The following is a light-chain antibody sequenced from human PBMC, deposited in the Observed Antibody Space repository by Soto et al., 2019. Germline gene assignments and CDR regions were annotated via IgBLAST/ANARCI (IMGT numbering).Light chain of an antibody. V-gene: IGKV3-20*01. J-gene: IGKJ1*01. CDR1: QSISTNY. CDR3: QQYGSSPRT. Sequence: EIVLTQSPGTLSLSPGERATLSCRASQSISTNYLAWYQQKPGQPPRLLIYGASSRATGIPDRFSGSGSGTDFTLTISRVEPEDFAVYYCQQYGSSPRTFGQGTKVEVK. CDR2: GAS.